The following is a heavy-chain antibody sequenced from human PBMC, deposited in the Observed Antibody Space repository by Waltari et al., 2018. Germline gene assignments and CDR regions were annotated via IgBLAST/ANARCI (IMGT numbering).Heavy chain of an antibody. CDR2: MYYTGRV. Sequence: QVHLQESGPGLVKPSETLSLTCTVSGGTITGHHWGWVRQPPGMGLEWIGYMYYTGRVNFTPSFRSRITMSVDTSKNLFFLNLSSVTAAETAMYYCVRDRGGLTHFDWFLTVWGQGKMVLVSS. V-gene: IGHV4-59*11. D-gene: IGHD3-9*01. CDR1: GGTITGHH. J-gene: IGHJ3*01. CDR3: VRDRGGLTHFDWFLTV.